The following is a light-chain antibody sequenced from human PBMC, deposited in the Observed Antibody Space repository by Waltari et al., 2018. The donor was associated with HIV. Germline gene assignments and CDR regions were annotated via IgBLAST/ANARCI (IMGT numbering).Light chain of an antibody. J-gene: IGLJ3*02. CDR1: SSDAGGSKY. CDR3: NSYAGSNNWV. CDR2: EVN. V-gene: IGLV2-8*01. Sequence: QSALTQPPSASGSPGQSVTISCTGTSSDAGGSKYVSWYQQHPGKAPKLMIYEVNKRPSGVPDRFSGSKSANTASLTVSGLQADDEADYYCNSYAGSNNWVFGGGTKLTVL.